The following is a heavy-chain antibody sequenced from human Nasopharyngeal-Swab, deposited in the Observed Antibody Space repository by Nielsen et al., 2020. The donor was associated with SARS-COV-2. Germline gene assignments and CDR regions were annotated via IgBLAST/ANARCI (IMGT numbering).Heavy chain of an antibody. Sequence: GESLKISCAASGFTFSSYGMHWVRQAPGKGLEWVSYISSSGSTIYYADSVKGRFTISRDNAKNSLYLQMNSLRAEDTAVYYCARSRDTAMIRFDYWGQGTLVTVSS. V-gene: IGHV3-48*04. D-gene: IGHD5-18*01. CDR3: ARSRDTAMIRFDY. J-gene: IGHJ4*02. CDR2: ISSSGSTI. CDR1: GFTFSSYG.